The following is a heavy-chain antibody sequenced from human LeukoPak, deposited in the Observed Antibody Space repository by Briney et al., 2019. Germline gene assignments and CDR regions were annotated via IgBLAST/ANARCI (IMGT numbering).Heavy chain of an antibody. J-gene: IGHJ3*02. V-gene: IGHV3-23*01. CDR3: AKDAGVRGVRHDAFDI. CDR2: LDNGGYST. D-gene: IGHD3-10*01. CDR1: GFSFSNYV. Sequence: GGSLRLSCSVSGFSFSNYVMSWVRQAPGKGLEWVSALDNGGYSTYYADSVKGRFTISRDNSKSTLYLQANSLRAEDTAVYYCAKDAGVRGVRHDAFDIWGQGTMVTVSS.